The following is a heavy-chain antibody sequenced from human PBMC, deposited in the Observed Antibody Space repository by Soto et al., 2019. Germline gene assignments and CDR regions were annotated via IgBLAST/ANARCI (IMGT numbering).Heavy chain of an antibody. V-gene: IGHV1-69*06. CDR2: IIPIFGTA. Sequence: GASVKVSCKASGGTFSSYAISWVRQVPGQGLEWMGGIIPIFGTANYAQKFQGRVTITWDKSTSPAYMELSSLRSEDTAGYYCARRLGYYYGSGDYYYGMDVWGQGTTVTVSS. CDR1: GGTFSSYA. D-gene: IGHD3-10*01. J-gene: IGHJ6*02. CDR3: ARRLGYYYGSGDYYYGMDV.